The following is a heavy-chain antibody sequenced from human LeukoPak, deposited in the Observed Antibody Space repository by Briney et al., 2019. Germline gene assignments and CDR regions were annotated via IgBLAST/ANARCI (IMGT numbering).Heavy chain of an antibody. Sequence: SETLSLTCAVYGXSFRGYYWSWIRQPPGKGLEWIGHIHYSGSTNSNPSLKSRVTISLDMSKSQFSLKLNSVTAADTAVYYCARVGTHWYFNLWGRGTLVTVSS. CDR3: ARVGTHWYFNL. CDR2: IHYSGST. J-gene: IGHJ2*01. V-gene: IGHV4-34*01. CDR1: GXSFRGYY.